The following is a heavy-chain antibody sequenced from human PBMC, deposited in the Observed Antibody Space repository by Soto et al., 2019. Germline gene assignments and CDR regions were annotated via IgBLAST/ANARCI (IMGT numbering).Heavy chain of an antibody. CDR3: ARDLWLHQPPAAFVY. Sequence: QVQLVESGGGVVQPGRSLRLSCAASGFTFSSYGMHWVRQAPGKGLEWVAVIWYDGSNKYYADSVKGRFTISRDNSKNTLYLQMNSLRAEDTAVYYCARDLWLHQPPAAFVYWGQGTLVTVSS. CDR1: GFTFSSYG. V-gene: IGHV3-33*01. J-gene: IGHJ4*02. CDR2: IWYDGSNK. D-gene: IGHD5-12*01.